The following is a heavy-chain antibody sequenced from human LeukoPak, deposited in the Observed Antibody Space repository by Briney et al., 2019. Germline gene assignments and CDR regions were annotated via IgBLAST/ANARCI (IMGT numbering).Heavy chain of an antibody. V-gene: IGHV4-61*02. J-gene: IGHJ5*02. D-gene: IGHD3-3*01. CDR2: IYTSGST. CDR1: GGSISSGSYY. CDR3: ARDGLAEYDFWSGYYKGGWFDP. Sequence: PSQTLSLTCTVSGGSISSGSYYWSWIRQPAGKGLEWIGRIYTSGSTNYNPSLKSRVTISVDTSKNQFSLKLSSVTAADTAVYYCARDGLAEYDFWSGYYKGGWFDPWGQGTLVTVSS.